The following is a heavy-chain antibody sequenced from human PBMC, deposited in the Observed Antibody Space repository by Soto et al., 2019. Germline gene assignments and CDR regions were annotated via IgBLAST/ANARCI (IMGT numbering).Heavy chain of an antibody. V-gene: IGHV1-18*01. CDR3: ARDPAEQLVDYCYSGMDV. CDR2: ISAYNGNT. D-gene: IGHD6-6*01. J-gene: IGHJ6*02. CDR1: GYTFTSYG. Sequence: QVQLVQSGAEVKKPGASVKVSCKASGYTFTSYGISWVRQAPGQGLEWMGWISAYNGNTNYAQKLQGRVTMTTDTSTGTAYRELRSLRSDDTAVYYCARDPAEQLVDYCYSGMDVWGQGTTVTVSS.